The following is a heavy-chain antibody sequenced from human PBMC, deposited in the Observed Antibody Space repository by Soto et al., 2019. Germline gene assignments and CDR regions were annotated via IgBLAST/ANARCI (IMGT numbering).Heavy chain of an antibody. D-gene: IGHD6-6*01. Sequence: SETLSLTCSVSGDSISSYHWGWIRQPPGKGLEWIGYIHYSGSTNYNPSLKSRVTISVDTPKNQFSLKVNSMTAADTAVYYCARGGLAARKGRWFDPWGQGTLVTVSS. CDR2: IHYSGST. J-gene: IGHJ5*02. CDR3: ARGGLAARKGRWFDP. V-gene: IGHV4-59*01. CDR1: GDSISSYH.